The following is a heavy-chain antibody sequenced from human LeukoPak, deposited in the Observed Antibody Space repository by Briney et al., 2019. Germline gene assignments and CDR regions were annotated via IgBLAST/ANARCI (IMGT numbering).Heavy chain of an antibody. CDR3: ARDIGGDTDGRASYWFAP. D-gene: IGHD1-1*01. Sequence: SETLSLTCTVSGGSIRRHSWHWIRQSPGKGLEWIGSINYFGTTTYKPSLKSRVTLSVDTSKNQFSLKLTSVTAADTAVYYCARDIGGDTDGRASYWFAPWGQGTLVTVSS. CDR2: INYFGTT. J-gene: IGHJ5*02. CDR1: GGSIRRHS. V-gene: IGHV4-59*11.